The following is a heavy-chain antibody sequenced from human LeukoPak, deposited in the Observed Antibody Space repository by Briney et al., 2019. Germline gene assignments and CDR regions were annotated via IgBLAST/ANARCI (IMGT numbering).Heavy chain of an antibody. Sequence: SETLSLTCTVSGGSISSSSDYWGWIRQPPGKGLEWIGSIYYSGSTNYNPSLKSRVTISVDTSRNQFSLKLSSVTAADTAVYYCARVAAAAANPIDYWGQGTLVTVSS. J-gene: IGHJ4*02. V-gene: IGHV4-39*07. CDR1: GGSISSSSDY. CDR2: IYYSGST. D-gene: IGHD6-13*01. CDR3: ARVAAAAANPIDY.